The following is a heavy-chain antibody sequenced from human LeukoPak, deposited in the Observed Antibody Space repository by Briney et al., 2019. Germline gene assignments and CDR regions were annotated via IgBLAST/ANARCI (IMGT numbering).Heavy chain of an antibody. D-gene: IGHD1-26*01. V-gene: IGHV4-59*01. CDR1: GGPISSYY. CDR3: ARITPRPWGAFDI. CDR2: FYYSGST. Sequence: SETLSLTCTVSGGPISSYYWSWIRQPPGKGLEWIGYFYYSGSTNYNPSLKSRVTISLDTSKNQFSLKLNSVTAADTAVYYCARITPRPWGAFDIWGQGTMVTVSS. J-gene: IGHJ3*02.